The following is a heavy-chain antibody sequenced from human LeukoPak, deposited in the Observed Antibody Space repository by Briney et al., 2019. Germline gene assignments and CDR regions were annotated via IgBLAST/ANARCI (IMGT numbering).Heavy chain of an antibody. V-gene: IGHV1-24*01. Sequence: GASVKVSCKVSGYTLTELSMHWVRQAPGKGLEWMGGFDPEDGETIYAQKFQGRVTMTEDTSTDTAYMELSSLRSEDTAVYYCATGVTAGSSWLFDYWGQGTLVTVSS. CDR1: GYTLTELS. CDR2: FDPEDGET. CDR3: ATGVTAGSSWLFDY. D-gene: IGHD6-13*01. J-gene: IGHJ4*02.